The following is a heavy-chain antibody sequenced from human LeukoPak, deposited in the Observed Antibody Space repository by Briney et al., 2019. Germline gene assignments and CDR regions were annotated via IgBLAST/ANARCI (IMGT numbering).Heavy chain of an antibody. CDR2: IIPIFGTA. J-gene: IGHJ4*02. D-gene: IGHD6-13*01. CDR3: ATEIHRGSGIAAV. Sequence: SVKVSCTASGGTFSSYAISWVRQAPGQGLEWMGGIIPIFGTANYAQKFQGRVTITADESTSTAYMELSRLRSEDTAVYYCATEIHRGSGIAAVWGQGTLVTVSS. V-gene: IGHV1-69*01. CDR1: GGTFSSYA.